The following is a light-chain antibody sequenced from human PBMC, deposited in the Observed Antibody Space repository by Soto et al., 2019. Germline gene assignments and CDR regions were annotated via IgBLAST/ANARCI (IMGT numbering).Light chain of an antibody. CDR3: CSSARGNSWV. V-gene: IGLV2-23*01. CDR1: IRDVRTYNL. CDR2: EGS. J-gene: IGLJ3*02. Sequence: QSVLTHPASVSASPGQSITISCSGTIRDVRTYNLVSWYQQYPGKAPKLMISEGSERPSGVSNRFSGSKSGNTASLTIAGLQAEDEAEYYCCSSARGNSWVFGGGTKLTVL.